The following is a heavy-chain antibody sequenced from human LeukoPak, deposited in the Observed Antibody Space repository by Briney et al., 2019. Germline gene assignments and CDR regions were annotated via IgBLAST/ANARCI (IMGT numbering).Heavy chain of an antibody. V-gene: IGHV3-9*01. J-gene: IGHJ4*02. CDR3: AKVKAEEEGFDY. Sequence: PGGSLRLSCAASGFTFDDYAMHWVRQAPGKGLEWVSGISWNSGSIGYADSVKGRFTISRDNAKNSLYLQMNSLRAEDTALYYCAKVKAEEEGFDYWGQGTLVTVSS. CDR1: GFTFDDYA. CDR2: ISWNSGSI. D-gene: IGHD6-19*01.